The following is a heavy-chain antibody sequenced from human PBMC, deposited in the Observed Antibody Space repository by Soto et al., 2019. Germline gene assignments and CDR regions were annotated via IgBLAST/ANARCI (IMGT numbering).Heavy chain of an antibody. D-gene: IGHD4-17*01. CDR3: ARSYGDDGPERLAS. J-gene: IGHJ5*01. V-gene: IGHV4-61*01. Sequence: SKPLSLTRTVSGGSVTSGSYYWSWIRQPPGKGLEWIGYIYYSGSTNYNPSLKSRVTISVDTSKNQFSLKLSSVTAADTAGYYCARSYGDDGPERLASRGQGTLGTVS. CDR2: IYYSGST. CDR1: GGSVTSGSYY.